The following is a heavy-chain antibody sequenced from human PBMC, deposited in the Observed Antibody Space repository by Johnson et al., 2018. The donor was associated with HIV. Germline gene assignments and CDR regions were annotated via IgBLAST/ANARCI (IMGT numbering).Heavy chain of an antibody. Sequence: EVQLVESGGGVVQPGRSLRLSCAASGFTFDDYAMHWVRQAPGKGLEWVSRINSDGSSTNYADSVKGRFTISRDNAENTLYLQMNSLRAEDTAVYYCAREGEPDGFDIWGQGTMVTVSS. CDR3: AREGEPDGFDI. J-gene: IGHJ3*02. D-gene: IGHD3-16*01. V-gene: IGHV3-74*01. CDR1: GFTFDDYA. CDR2: INSDGSST.